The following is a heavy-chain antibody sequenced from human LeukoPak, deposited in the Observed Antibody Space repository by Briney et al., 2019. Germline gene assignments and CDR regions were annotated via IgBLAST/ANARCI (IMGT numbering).Heavy chain of an antibody. CDR1: GFTFDTYT. CDR2: ISSKSGYI. Sequence: PGGSLRLPCVASGFTFDTYTMNWVRQAPGKGLEWVSSISSKSGYIHYADSVKGRLIISRDNAKNSLSLQMNSLRAEDTAVYYCARVRTAYYPDYWGQGTLVTVSS. V-gene: IGHV3-21*01. CDR3: ARVRTAYYPDY. D-gene: IGHD3/OR15-3a*01. J-gene: IGHJ4*02.